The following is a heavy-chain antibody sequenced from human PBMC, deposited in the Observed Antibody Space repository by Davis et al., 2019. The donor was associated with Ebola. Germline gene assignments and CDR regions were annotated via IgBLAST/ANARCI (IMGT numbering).Heavy chain of an antibody. CDR2: INPSGGST. CDR3: ARDPLWGDGLYYYYGMDV. CDR1: GYTFTGYY. J-gene: IGHJ6*02. D-gene: IGHD2-21*02. V-gene: IGHV1-46*01. Sequence: ASVKVSCKASGYTFTGYYMHWVRQAPGQGLEWMGIINPSGGSTTYAQKFQGRVTMTTDTSTSTAYMELRSLRSDDTAVYYCARDPLWGDGLYYYYGMDVWGQGTTVTVSS.